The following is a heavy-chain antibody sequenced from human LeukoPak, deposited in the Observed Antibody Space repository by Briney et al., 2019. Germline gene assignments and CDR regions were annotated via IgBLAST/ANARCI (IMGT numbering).Heavy chain of an antibody. D-gene: IGHD3-22*01. CDR2: IYYSGST. CDR1: GDSISSGGYY. CDR3: ARALPNYYDSSGYFDY. J-gene: IGHJ4*02. V-gene: IGHV4-31*03. Sequence: SETLSLTCTVSGDSISSGGYYWSWIRQHPGKGLEWIGYIYYSGSTYYNPSLKSRVTISVDTSKNQFSLKLSSVTAADTAVYYCARALPNYYDSSGYFDYWGQGTLVTVSS.